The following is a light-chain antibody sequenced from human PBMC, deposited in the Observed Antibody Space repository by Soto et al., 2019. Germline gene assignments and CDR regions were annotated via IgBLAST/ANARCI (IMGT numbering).Light chain of an antibody. CDR1: QSISIY. Sequence: DIQMTQSPSSLSASVGDRVTITCRASQSISIYLNWYQQKPGKAPKLLIYAASTLQSGVPSRFSGSGSGTEFTLIISNLQPEDFATYYCQQSYTTPPRTFGQGTRWISN. V-gene: IGKV1-39*01. CDR3: QQSYTTPPRT. CDR2: AAS. J-gene: IGKJ1*01.